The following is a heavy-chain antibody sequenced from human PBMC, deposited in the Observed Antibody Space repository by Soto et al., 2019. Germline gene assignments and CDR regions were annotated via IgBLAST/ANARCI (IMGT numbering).Heavy chain of an antibody. CDR3: AFIFRDGYYYYGMDV. V-gene: IGHV4-34*01. CDR1: GGSFSGYY. Sequence: ETLSLTCAVYGGSFSGYYWSWIRQPPGKGLEWIGEINHSGSTNYNPSLKSRVTISVDTSKNQFSLKLSSVTAADTAVYYCAFIFRDGYYYYGMDVWGQGTTVTVS. D-gene: IGHD3-10*01. J-gene: IGHJ6*02. CDR2: INHSGST.